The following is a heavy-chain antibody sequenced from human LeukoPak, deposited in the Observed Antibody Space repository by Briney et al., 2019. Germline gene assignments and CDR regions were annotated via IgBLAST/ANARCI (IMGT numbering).Heavy chain of an antibody. D-gene: IGHD6-19*01. CDR3: AREPAGRAVAGS. V-gene: IGHV1-18*01. CDR1: GYIFTSFG. J-gene: IGHJ4*02. Sequence: ASVKVSCKAPGYIFTSFGISWVRQAPGQGLEWMGWISAYNGNTNYAQKLQGRVTISTDTSTSTAYMELRSLRSDDTAVYYCAREPAGRAVAGSWGQGTLVTVSS. CDR2: ISAYNGNT.